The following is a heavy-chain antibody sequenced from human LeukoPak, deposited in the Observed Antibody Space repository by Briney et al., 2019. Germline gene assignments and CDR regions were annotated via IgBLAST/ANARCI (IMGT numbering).Heavy chain of an antibody. J-gene: IGHJ4*02. CDR3: AKGGVVGVVNY. CDR1: GFTFSSFT. Sequence: PRGSLRLSCAASGFTFSSFTMSWVRQAPGKGLEWVSSISSSDSIYYADSVKGRFTISRDNSNNTLYLQMNSLRVDDTAVYYCAKGGVVGVVNYWGQGTLVTVSS. D-gene: IGHD3-22*01. CDR2: ISSSDSI. V-gene: IGHV3-23*01.